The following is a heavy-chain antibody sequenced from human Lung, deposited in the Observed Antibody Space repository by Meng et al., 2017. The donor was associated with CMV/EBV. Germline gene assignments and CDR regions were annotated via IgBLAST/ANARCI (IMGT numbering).Heavy chain of an antibody. CDR3: AHTAGWLPDV. Sequence: QFPLKESGPTLVNPTQPLTLTCTFSGFSLSTPAVGVGWIRQPPGEAPEWLALIYWDDNKQYNPSLRTRLTITKDTSRNQVILTRTNMDPVDTGTYYCAHTAGWLPDVWGQGTPVTVA. CDR2: IYWDDNK. CDR1: GFSLSTPAVG. V-gene: IGHV2-5*02. J-gene: IGHJ6*02. D-gene: IGHD5-24*01.